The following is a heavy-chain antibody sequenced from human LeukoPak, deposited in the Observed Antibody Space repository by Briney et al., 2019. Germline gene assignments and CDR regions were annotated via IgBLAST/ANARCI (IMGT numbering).Heavy chain of an antibody. CDR2: IWNDGSNK. D-gene: IGHD2-15*01. CDR3: ASDSPGYDSGSYFAY. J-gene: IGHJ4*02. V-gene: IGHV3-33*08. CDR1: GFTFSSYG. Sequence: GALRLSCAASGFTFSSYGMHWVRQAPGKGLEWVAVIWNDGSNKYHADSVKGRFTISRDNAKNSLFLQMNSLRDEDTAVYYCASDSPGYDSGSYFAYWGQGTLVTVSS.